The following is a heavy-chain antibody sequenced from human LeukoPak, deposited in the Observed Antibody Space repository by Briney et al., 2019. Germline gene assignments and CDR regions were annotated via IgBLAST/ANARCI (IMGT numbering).Heavy chain of an antibody. CDR3: ARAFDYGDSTGN. CDR2: ISSSSSCI. Sequence: PGGSLRLSCAASGFTFSSYSMNWVRQAPGKGLEWVSSISSSSSCIYYADSVKGRFTISRDNAKNSLYLQMNSLRAEDTAVYYCARAFDYGDSTGNWGQGTLVTVSS. CDR1: GFTFSSYS. D-gene: IGHD4-17*01. J-gene: IGHJ4*02. V-gene: IGHV3-21*01.